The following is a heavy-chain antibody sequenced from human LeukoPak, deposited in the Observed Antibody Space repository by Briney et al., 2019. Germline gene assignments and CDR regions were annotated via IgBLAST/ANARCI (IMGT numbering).Heavy chain of an antibody. CDR3: ARVVATIKLVDY. Sequence: PSETLSLTCTVSGGSISSSSYYWGWIRQPPGKGLEWIGSIYYSGSTYYNPSLKSRVTISVDTSKNQFSLKLSSVTAADTAVYYCARVVATIKLVDYWGQGTLVTVSS. J-gene: IGHJ4*02. CDR2: IYYSGST. CDR1: GGSISSSSYY. D-gene: IGHD5-12*01. V-gene: IGHV4-39*07.